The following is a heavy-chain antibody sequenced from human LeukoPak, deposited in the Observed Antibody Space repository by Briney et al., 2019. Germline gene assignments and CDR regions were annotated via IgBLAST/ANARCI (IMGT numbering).Heavy chain of an antibody. CDR2: ISGSGGST. D-gene: IGHD3-22*01. CDR3: AKTYYYDGSGYSDY. Sequence: PGGSLRLSCAASGFTFSVYYMSWIRQAPGRGLEWVSAISGSGGSTYYADSVKGRFTISRDNSKNTLYLQMNSLRAEDTAVYYCAKTYYYDGSGYSDYWGQGTLVTVSS. V-gene: IGHV3-23*01. J-gene: IGHJ4*02. CDR1: GFTFSVYY.